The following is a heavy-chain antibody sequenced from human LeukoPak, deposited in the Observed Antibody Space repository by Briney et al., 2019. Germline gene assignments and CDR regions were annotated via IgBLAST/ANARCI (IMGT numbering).Heavy chain of an antibody. CDR3: AKVAGFLDILTGYGDS. D-gene: IGHD3-9*01. Sequence: GGSLRLSCAASGFTFSSYAMSWVRQAPGKGLEGVSAISGSGGSTYYADSVKGRFTISRDNSKNTLYLQMNSLRAEDTAVYYCAKVAGFLDILTGYGDSWGQGTLVTVSS. V-gene: IGHV3-23*01. CDR2: ISGSGGST. J-gene: IGHJ4*02. CDR1: GFTFSSYA.